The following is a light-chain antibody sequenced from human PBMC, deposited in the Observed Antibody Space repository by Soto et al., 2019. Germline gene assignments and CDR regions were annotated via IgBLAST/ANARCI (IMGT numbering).Light chain of an antibody. Sequence: EIVLTQSPGTLSLSPGERATLSCRASQNISNNYLDWYQQKPGQAPRLLIYGASTRATGIPDRFSGSGSGTDFTLTISSLEPEDFAVYYCQQRSNWLSITFGQGTRLEI. V-gene: IGKV3D-20*02. CDR3: QQRSNWLSIT. J-gene: IGKJ5*01. CDR2: GAS. CDR1: QNISNNY.